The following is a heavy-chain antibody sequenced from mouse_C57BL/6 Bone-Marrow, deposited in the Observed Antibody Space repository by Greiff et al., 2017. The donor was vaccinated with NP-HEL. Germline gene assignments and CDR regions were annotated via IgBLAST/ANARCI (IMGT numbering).Heavy chain of an antibody. CDR1: GYAFSSSW. V-gene: IGHV1-82*01. CDR3: AREGYWGSY. D-gene: IGHD2-3*01. CDR2: IYPGDGDT. J-gene: IGHJ4*01. Sequence: VQLQQSGPELVKPGASVKISCKASGYAFSSSWMNWVKQRPGKGLEWIGRIYPGDGDTNYNGKFKGKATLTADKSSSTAYMQLSSLTSEDSAVYFCAREGYWGSYWGQGTSVTVSS.